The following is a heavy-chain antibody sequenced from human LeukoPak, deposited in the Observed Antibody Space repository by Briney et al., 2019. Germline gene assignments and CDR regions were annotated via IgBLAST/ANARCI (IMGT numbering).Heavy chain of an antibody. Sequence: SETLSLTCTVSGGSISSSSYYWGWIRQPPGKGLEWIGSIYYSGSTYNNPSLKSRVIISVDSSKNQFSLKLSSVTAADTAVYYCAGTGIAVAGIFDYWGQGTLVTVSS. V-gene: IGHV4-39*01. CDR1: GGSISSSSYY. CDR2: IYYSGST. J-gene: IGHJ4*02. D-gene: IGHD6-19*01. CDR3: AGTGIAVAGIFDY.